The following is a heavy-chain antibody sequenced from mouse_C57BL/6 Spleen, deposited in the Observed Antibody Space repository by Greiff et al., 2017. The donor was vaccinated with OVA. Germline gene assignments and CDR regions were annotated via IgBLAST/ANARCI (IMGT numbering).Heavy chain of an antibody. J-gene: IGHJ2*01. D-gene: IGHD4-1*01. Sequence: VQLQQSGAKLARPGASVKLSCKASGYTFTSYGISWVKQRTGQGLEWIGEIYPRSGNTYYNEKFKGKATLTADKSSSTAYMELRSLTSEDSAVYFCARRGDWDDYWGQGTTLTVSS. CDR3: ARRGDWDDY. V-gene: IGHV1-81*01. CDR2: IYPRSGNT. CDR1: GYTFTSYG.